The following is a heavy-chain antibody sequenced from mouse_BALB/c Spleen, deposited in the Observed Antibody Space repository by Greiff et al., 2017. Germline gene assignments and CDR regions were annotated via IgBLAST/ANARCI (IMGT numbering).Heavy chain of an antibody. CDR1: GYSFTSYW. CDR3: TRVGFMITTRDWYFDV. D-gene: IGHD2-4*01. CDR2: IYPGNSDT. Sequence: VQLQQSGTVLARPGASVKMSCKASGYSFTSYWMHWVKQRPGQGLEWIGAIYPGNSDTSYNQKFKGKAKLTAVTSASTAYMELSSLTNEDSAVYYCTRVGFMITTRDWYFDVWGAGTTVTVSS. V-gene: IGHV1-5*01. J-gene: IGHJ1*01.